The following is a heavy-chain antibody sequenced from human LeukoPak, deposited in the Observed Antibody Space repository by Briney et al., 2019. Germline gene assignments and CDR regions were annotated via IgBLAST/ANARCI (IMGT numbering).Heavy chain of an antibody. V-gene: IGHV3-30-3*01. J-gene: IGHJ3*02. D-gene: IGHD3-16*02. CDR3: ARDPTAPIMITFGGVIVSGAFDI. CDR2: ISYDGSNK. Sequence: GRSLRLSCAASGFTFSSYAMHWVRQAPGKGLEWVAVISYDGSNKYYADSVKGRFTISRDNSKNTLYLQMNSLRAEDTAVYYCARDPTAPIMITFGGVIVSGAFDIWGQGTMVTVSS. CDR1: GFTFSSYA.